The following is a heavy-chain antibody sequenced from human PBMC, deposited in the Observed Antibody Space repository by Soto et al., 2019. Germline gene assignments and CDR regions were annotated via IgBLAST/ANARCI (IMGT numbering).Heavy chain of an antibody. CDR2: MNPNSGNT. Sequence: SVKVSCKASGYTFTSYDINWVRQATGQGLEWMGWMNPNSGNTGYAQKFQGRVTMTRNTSISTAYMELSSLRSEDTAVYYCARKTGTTNYYGSGSYYYDYNGMDVWGQGTTVTVSS. CDR3: ARKTGTTNYYGSGSYYYDYNGMDV. V-gene: IGHV1-8*01. D-gene: IGHD3-10*01. CDR1: GYTFTSYD. J-gene: IGHJ6*02.